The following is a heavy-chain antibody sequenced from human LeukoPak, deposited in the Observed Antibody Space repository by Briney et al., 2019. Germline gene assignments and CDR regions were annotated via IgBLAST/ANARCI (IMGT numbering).Heavy chain of an antibody. Sequence: GGSLRLSCAASGFTFSSYAMSWVRQAPGKGLEWVSAISGSGGSTYYADSVKGRFTISRDNSKNTLYLQMNNLRAEDTAVYYCVEGAYDSSGYYYVGDFDYWGQGTLVTVSS. CDR2: ISGSGGST. CDR1: GFTFSSYA. CDR3: VEGAYDSSGYYYVGDFDY. J-gene: IGHJ4*02. V-gene: IGHV3-23*01. D-gene: IGHD3-22*01.